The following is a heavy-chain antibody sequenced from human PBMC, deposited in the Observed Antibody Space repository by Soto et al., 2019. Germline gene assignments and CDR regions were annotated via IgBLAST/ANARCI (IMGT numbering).Heavy chain of an antibody. J-gene: IGHJ6*02. V-gene: IGHV1-18*01. Sequence: ASVKVSCKASGYDFNSYGITWVRQAHVQGLEWHGWISPYSDDTKYAQKLQGRVTVTMDRSSRTVYMDLRSLRSNDTAIYYCARGGYYDSSGSRNYHYYGMNVWGQGTTVTVS. D-gene: IGHD3-22*01. CDR3: ARGGYYDSSGSRNYHYYGMNV. CDR1: GYDFNSYG. CDR2: ISPYSDDT.